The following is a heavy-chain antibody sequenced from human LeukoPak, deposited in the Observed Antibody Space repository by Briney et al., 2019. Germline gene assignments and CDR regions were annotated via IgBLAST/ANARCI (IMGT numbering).Heavy chain of an antibody. CDR3: ARDLVVRGVNPGYYYYGMDV. Sequence: GGSLRLSCAASGFTFSSYSMNWVRQAPGKGLEWVSSISSSRSYIYYADSVKGRFTISRDNAKNPLYLQMNSLRAEDTAVYYCARDLVVRGVNPGYYYYGMDVWGQGTTVTVSS. CDR1: GFTFSSYS. D-gene: IGHD3-10*01. V-gene: IGHV3-21*01. CDR2: ISSSRSYI. J-gene: IGHJ6*02.